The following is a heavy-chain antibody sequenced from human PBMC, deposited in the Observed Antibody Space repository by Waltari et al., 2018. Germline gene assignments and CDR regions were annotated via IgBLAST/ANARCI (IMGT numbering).Heavy chain of an antibody. CDR2: IYSGGSA. D-gene: IGHD4-17*01. CDR1: GFTVSSNY. J-gene: IGHJ6*02. Sequence: EVQLVESGGGLIQPGGSLRLSCAASGFTVSSNYMSWVRQAPGKGLGWVSVIYSGGSAYSADSVKGRFTISRDNSKNTLYLQMNSLRAEDTAVYYCARDFDYGDLYGMDVWGQGTTVTVSS. V-gene: IGHV3-53*01. CDR3: ARDFDYGDLYGMDV.